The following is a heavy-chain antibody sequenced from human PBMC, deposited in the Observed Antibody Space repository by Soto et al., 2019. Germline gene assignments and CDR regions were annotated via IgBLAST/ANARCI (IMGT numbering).Heavy chain of an antibody. V-gene: IGHV4-34*01. CDR1: GGSFSGYY. CDR2: INHSGST. D-gene: IGHD4-17*01. CDR3: ARVYGGNPDVNAFDI. J-gene: IGHJ3*02. Sequence: QVQLQQWGAGLLKPSETLSLTCAVYGGSFSGYYWSWIRQPPGKGLEWIGAINHSGSTNYNPSLKSRVTISVDTSKNQFSLKLSSVTAADTAVYYCARVYGGNPDVNAFDIWGQGTIVTVSS.